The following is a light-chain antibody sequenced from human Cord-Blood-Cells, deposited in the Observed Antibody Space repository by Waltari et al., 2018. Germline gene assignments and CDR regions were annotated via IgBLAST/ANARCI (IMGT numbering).Light chain of an antibody. CDR2: AAS. J-gene: IGKJ3*01. V-gene: IGKV1-39*01. CDR1: QSISSY. CDR3: QQSYSTPVT. Sequence: DIQMTQSPSSLSASVGDRVTITCRASQSISSYLNWYQQKPGKAPKLLSYAASSVQSGVPARFSGSGSGTDFTLTISSLQPEDFATYYCQQSYSTPVTFGPGTKVEIK.